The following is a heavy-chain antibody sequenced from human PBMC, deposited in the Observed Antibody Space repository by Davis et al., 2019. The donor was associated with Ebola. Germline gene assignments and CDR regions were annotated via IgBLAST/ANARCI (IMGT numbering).Heavy chain of an antibody. D-gene: IGHD3-3*01. J-gene: IGHJ5*02. CDR1: GGTFSSYA. Sequence: SVKVSCKASGGTFSSYAISWVRQAPGQGLEWMGGIIPIFSTANYAQKFQGRVTITADKSTSTAYMELSSLRSEDTAVYYCARGGLRFLEWENWFDPWGQGTLVTVSS. V-gene: IGHV1-69*06. CDR3: ARGGLRFLEWENWFDP. CDR2: IIPIFSTA.